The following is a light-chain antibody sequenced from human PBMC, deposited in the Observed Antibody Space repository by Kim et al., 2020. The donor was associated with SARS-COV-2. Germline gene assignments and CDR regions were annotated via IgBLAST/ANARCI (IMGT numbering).Light chain of an antibody. Sequence: CTLSSGYSNYKVDWYQQRPGKGPRFVMRVGTGGIVGSKGDGIPDRLSVLGSGLNRYLTIKNIQEEDESDYHCGADHGSGSNFVWVFDGGTQLTVL. CDR1: SGYSNYK. V-gene: IGLV9-49*01. J-gene: IGLJ3*02. CDR3: GADHGSGSNFVWV. CDR2: VGTGGIVG.